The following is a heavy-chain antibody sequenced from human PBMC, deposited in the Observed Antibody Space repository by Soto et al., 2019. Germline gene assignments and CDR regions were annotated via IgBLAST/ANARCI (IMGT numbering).Heavy chain of an antibody. CDR1: GYTPTNYD. D-gene: IGHD1-26*01. V-gene: IGHV1-18*01. Sequence: QVPLVQSGPEVKKPGASVKVSCKTSGYTPTNYDIGWVRQAPGQGLEYMGWISAYNGNTNYARKLQDRVTLTTYTSTRTAYMELRSLQSDDTAIYYCARGLYRRGTYYAFDNWGQGTLVTVSS. J-gene: IGHJ4*02. CDR2: ISAYNGNT. CDR3: ARGLYRRGTYYAFDN.